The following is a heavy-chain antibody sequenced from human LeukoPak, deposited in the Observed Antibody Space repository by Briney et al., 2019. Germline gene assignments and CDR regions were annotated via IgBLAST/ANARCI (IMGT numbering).Heavy chain of an antibody. Sequence: ASVKVSCKTSGYSFTNYDINWVRQATGQGLEWMGWMSPNSDKTGYAQKFQGRVTMTKNTSMSTAYMGLSSLTSEDTAVYYCARGRESSKLTSGFQSFDWLSDSFDLWGQGTIVTVSS. CDR3: ARGRESSKLTSGFQSFDWLSDSFDL. J-gene: IGHJ3*01. CDR1: GYSFTNYD. CDR2: MSPNSDKT. V-gene: IGHV1-8*01. D-gene: IGHD3-9*01.